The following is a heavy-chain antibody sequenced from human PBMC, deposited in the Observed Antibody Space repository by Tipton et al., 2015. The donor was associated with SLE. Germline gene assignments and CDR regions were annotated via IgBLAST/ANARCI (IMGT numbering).Heavy chain of an antibody. V-gene: IGHV3-30*04. J-gene: IGHJ4*02. CDR2: ISYDGSNK. CDR1: GSTFSSYA. Sequence: QVQLVQSGGGVVQPGRSLRLSCAASGSTFSSYAMHWVRQAPGKGLEWVAVISYDGSNKYYADSVKGRFTISRDNSKNTLYLQMNSLRAEDTAVYYCAREGNWNGEFDYWGQGTLVTVSS. CDR3: AREGNWNGEFDY. D-gene: IGHD1-1*01.